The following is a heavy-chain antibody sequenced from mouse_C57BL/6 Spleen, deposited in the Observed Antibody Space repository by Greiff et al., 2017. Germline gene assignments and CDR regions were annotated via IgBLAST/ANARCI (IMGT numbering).Heavy chain of an antibody. CDR3: ARIYYGYDGVTVPWYFDV. J-gene: IGHJ1*03. CDR1: GFTFSSYG. D-gene: IGHD2-2*01. V-gene: IGHV5-6*01. CDR2: ISSGGSYT. Sequence: EVQRVESGGDLVKPGGSLKLSCAASGFTFSSYGMSWVRQTPDKRLEWVATISSGGSYTYYPDSVKGRFTISRDNAKNTLYLQMSSLKSEDTAMYYCARIYYGYDGVTVPWYFDVWGTGTTVTVSS.